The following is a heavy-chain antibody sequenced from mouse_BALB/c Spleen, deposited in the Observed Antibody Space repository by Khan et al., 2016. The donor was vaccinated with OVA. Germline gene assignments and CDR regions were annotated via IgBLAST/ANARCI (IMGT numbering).Heavy chain of an antibody. D-gene: IGHD1-1*01. CDR2: ISHSGNT. CDR3: ARIYGGDFDY. J-gene: IGHJ2*01. CDR1: GYSITSDYV. V-gene: IGHV3-2*02. Sequence: EVQLQESGPGLVKPSQSLSLTCTVTGYSITSDYVWNWIRQFPGNKLEWMGFISHSGNTNYNPSFKSRISFTLDTSKNQFFLQLNSVTTEDTATSYCARIYGGDFDYWGQGTTLTVSS.